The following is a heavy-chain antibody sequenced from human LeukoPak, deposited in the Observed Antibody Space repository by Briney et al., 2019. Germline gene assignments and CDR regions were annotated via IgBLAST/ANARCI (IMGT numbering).Heavy chain of an antibody. J-gene: IGHJ4*02. CDR2: ISYDGSNK. CDR1: GFTFSSYA. D-gene: IGHD6-13*01. Sequence: GGSLRPSCAASGFTFSSYAMHWVRQAPGKGLEWVAVISYDGSNKYYADSVKGRFTISRDKSKNTLYLQMNSLRAEDTAVYYCVRQWEIAAAGTLGYWGQGTLVTVSS. V-gene: IGHV3-30*04. CDR3: VRQWEIAAAGTLGY.